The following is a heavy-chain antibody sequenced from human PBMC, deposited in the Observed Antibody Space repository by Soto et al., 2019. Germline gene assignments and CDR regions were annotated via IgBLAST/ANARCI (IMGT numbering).Heavy chain of an antibody. J-gene: IGHJ4*02. D-gene: IGHD1-7*01. CDR3: SRGPTELNDY. CDR1: GYTFTGYY. Sequence: GASVKVSCKASGYTFTGYYMHWVRQAPGQGLEWMGWIDPHSGGTNYVQKFQGRVTMTRDTSISTVYMELSRLRSDDTAVYFCSRGPTELNDYWGQGTLVTVSS. CDR2: IDPHSGGT. V-gene: IGHV1-2*02.